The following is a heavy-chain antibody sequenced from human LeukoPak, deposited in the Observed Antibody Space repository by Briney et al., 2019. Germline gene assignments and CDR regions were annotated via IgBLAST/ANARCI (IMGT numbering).Heavy chain of an antibody. J-gene: IGHJ3*02. CDR2: ISGSGGST. Sequence: GGSLRLSCAASGFTFSSYAMSWVRQAPGKGLEWVSAISGSGGSTYYADSVKGRFTISRDNSKNTLYLQMNSLRAEDTAVYYCAKVAQYPGYSSSWGEGAFDIWGQGTMVTVSS. CDR3: AKVAQYPGYSSSWGEGAFDI. V-gene: IGHV3-23*01. CDR1: GFTFSSYA. D-gene: IGHD6-13*01.